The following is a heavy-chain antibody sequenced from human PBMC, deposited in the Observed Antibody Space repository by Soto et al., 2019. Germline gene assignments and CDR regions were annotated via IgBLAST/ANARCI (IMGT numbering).Heavy chain of an antibody. V-gene: IGHV3-74*01. CDR2: ISSDGITI. CDR1: GFTFSNCW. Sequence: GGSLRLSCAASGFTFSNCWMHWVRQPPGKGLVWVALISSDGITISYADSVKGRFTISRDNAKNTLYLQMNSLGAEDTAMYYCVRARGYYGMDVWGQGTAVTVSS. J-gene: IGHJ6*02. CDR3: VRARGYYGMDV.